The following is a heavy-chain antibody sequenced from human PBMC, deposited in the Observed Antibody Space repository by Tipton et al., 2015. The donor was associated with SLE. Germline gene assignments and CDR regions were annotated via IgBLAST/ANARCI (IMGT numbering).Heavy chain of an antibody. CDR1: GGSFSGNY. Sequence: TLSLTCAVYGGSFSGNYWSWIRQSPGKGLEWIGEINHSGNTNYNPSLKSRVTISVDTSKNQFSLKLSSVTAADTAVYYCAGYIVVVRYFDYWGQGTLVTVSS. CDR3: AGYIVVVRYFDY. V-gene: IGHV4-34*01. J-gene: IGHJ4*02. D-gene: IGHD2-21*01. CDR2: INHSGNT.